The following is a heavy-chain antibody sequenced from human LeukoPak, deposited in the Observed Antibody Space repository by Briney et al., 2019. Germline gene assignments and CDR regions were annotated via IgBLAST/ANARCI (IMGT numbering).Heavy chain of an antibody. CDR2: IYTSGST. CDR3: ARRSTPGWFDP. CDR1: GGSISSYY. V-gene: IGHV4-4*09. Sequence: SETLSLTCTVSGGSISSYYWSWIRQPPGKGLEWIGYIYTSGSTNYNPSLKSRVTISVDTSKNQFSLKLSSVTAADTAVYYCARRSTPGWFDPWGQGTLVTVSS. J-gene: IGHJ5*02.